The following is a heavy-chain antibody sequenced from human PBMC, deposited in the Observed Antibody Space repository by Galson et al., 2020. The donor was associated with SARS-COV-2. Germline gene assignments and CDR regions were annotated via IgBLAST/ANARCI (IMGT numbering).Heavy chain of an antibody. CDR3: ARDPQLGYCSGGSCPGLDY. D-gene: IGHD2-15*01. J-gene: IGHJ4*02. V-gene: IGHV1-69*13. CDR1: GGTFSSYA. Sequence: SVKVSCKASGGTFSSYAISWVRQAPGQGLEWMGGIIPIFGTANHAQKFQGRVTITADESTSTAYMELSSLRSEDTAVYYCARDPQLGYCSGGSCPGLDYWGQGTLVTVSS. CDR2: IIPIFGTA.